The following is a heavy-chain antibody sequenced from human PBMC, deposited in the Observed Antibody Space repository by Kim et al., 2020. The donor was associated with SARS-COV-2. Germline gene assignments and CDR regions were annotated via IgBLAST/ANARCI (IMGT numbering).Heavy chain of an antibody. V-gene: IGHV3-33*06. CDR2: IWYDGSNK. D-gene: IGHD6-19*01. CDR1: GFTFSSYG. CDR3: AKDWGRRLVQPEYFQH. J-gene: IGHJ1*01. Sequence: GGSLRLSCAASGFTFSSYGMHWVRQAPGKGLEWVAVIWYDGSNKYYADSVKGRFTISRDNSKNTLYLQMNSLRAEDTAVYYCAKDWGRRLVQPEYFQHWGQGTLVTVSS.